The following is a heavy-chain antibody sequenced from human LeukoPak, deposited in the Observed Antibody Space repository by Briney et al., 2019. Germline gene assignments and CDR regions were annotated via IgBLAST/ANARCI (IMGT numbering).Heavy chain of an antibody. CDR2: IKQGGSEK. V-gene: IGHV3-7*05. J-gene: IGHJ4*02. CDR3: ARGWNGFDY. D-gene: IGHD1-1*01. Sequence: GGSLRLSCAASGFNFNLFWMTWVRQAPGKGLQWVANIKQGGSEKYYVDSVKGRFTISRDDAKKTLYLQMNSLRAEDTAVYYCARGWNGFDYWGQGTLVTVSS. CDR1: GFNFNLFW.